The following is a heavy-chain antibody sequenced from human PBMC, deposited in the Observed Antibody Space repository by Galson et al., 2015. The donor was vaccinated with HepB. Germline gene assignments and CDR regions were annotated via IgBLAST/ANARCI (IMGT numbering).Heavy chain of an antibody. J-gene: IGHJ6*02. CDR1: GGTFSSYT. V-gene: IGHV1-69*02. CDR2: IIPILGIA. Sequence: SVKVSCKASGGTFSSYTISWVRQAPGQGLEWMGRIIPILGIANYAQKFQGRVTITADKSTSTAYMELSSLRSEDTAVYYCASLGWTTVTTFGMDVWGQGTTVTVSS. CDR3: ASLGWTTVTTFGMDV. D-gene: IGHD4-17*01.